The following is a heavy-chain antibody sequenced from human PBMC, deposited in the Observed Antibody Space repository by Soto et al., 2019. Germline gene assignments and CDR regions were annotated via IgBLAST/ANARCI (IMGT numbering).Heavy chain of an antibody. CDR1: GFTFSDYY. D-gene: IGHD4-17*01. Sequence: PGGSLRLSCAASGFTFSDYYMSWIRQAPGKGLEWVSYISSRSSTIFYADSVKGRFTISRDNVKNSLYLQMNSLRAEDTAVYYCAREPSPLRWFDPWGQGTLVTVSS. CDR3: AREPSPLRWFDP. CDR2: ISSRSSTI. V-gene: IGHV3-11*01. J-gene: IGHJ5*02.